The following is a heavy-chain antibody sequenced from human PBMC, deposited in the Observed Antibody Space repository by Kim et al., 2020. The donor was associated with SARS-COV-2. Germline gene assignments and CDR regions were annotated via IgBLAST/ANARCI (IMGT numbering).Heavy chain of an antibody. D-gene: IGHD3-9*01. V-gene: IGHV1-18*04. J-gene: IGHJ4*02. CDR2: ISAYNGNT. Sequence: ASVKVSCKASGYTFTSYGISWVRQAPGQGLEWMGWISAYNGNTNYAQKLQGRVTMTTDTSTSTAYMELRSLRSDDTAVYYCARSPHYDILTGYFLETSPIDYWGQGTLVTVSS. CDR3: ARSPHYDILTGYFLETSPIDY. CDR1: GYTFTSYG.